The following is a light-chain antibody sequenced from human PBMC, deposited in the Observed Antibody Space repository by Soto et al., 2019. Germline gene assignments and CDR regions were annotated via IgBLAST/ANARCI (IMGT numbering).Light chain of an antibody. J-gene: IGLJ2*01. CDR3: AAWDDSLSAHVV. V-gene: IGLV1-47*01. CDR1: SSNIGGNY. CDR2: RSD. Sequence: QSVLTQPPSASGTPGQRVAISCSGSSSNIGGNYVYWYQQLPGAAPKLLLYRSDQRPSGVPDRFSGSKSGTSASLAISGLRSEDEADYYCAAWDDSLSAHVVFGGGTKLTVL.